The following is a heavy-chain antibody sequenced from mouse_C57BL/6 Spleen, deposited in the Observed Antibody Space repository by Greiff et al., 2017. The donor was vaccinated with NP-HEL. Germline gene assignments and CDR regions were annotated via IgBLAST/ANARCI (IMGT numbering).Heavy chain of an antibody. CDR2: IRSKSNNYAT. CDR1: GFSFNTYA. J-gene: IGHJ4*01. V-gene: IGHV10-1*01. CDR3: LSHGYGNYSYAMDY. Sequence: EVNVVESGGGLVQPKGSLKLSCAASGFSFNTYAMNWVRQAPGKGLEWVARIRSKSNNYATYYADSVKDRFTISRDDSESMLYLQMNNLKTEDTAMYYWLSHGYGNYSYAMDYWGQGTSVTVSS. D-gene: IGHD2-1*01.